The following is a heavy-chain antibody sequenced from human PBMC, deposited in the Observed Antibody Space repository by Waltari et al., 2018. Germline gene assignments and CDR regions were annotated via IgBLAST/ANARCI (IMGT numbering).Heavy chain of an antibody. CDR2: IYYSGST. Sequence: QVQLQESGPGLVTPSETLSLTCTVSGGSISSYYWSCIGQPPGKGLEWIGYIYYSGSTNYNPSLKSRVTISVDTSKNQFSLKLSSVTAADTAVYYCARYRQQLEYYFDYWGQGTLVTVSS. D-gene: IGHD6-13*01. V-gene: IGHV4-59*01. CDR1: GGSISSYY. J-gene: IGHJ4*02. CDR3: ARYRQQLEYYFDY.